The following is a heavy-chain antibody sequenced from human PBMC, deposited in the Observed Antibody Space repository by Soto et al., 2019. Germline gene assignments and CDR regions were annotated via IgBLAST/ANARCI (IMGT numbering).Heavy chain of an antibody. CDR2: IYPGDSDT. J-gene: IGHJ4*02. V-gene: IGHV5-51*01. CDR1: GYSFTSYW. D-gene: IGHD3-16*02. CDR3: ARHGYSSSSGNYDYVWGSYPIVPDY. Sequence: PGESLKISCKGSGYSFTSYWIGWVRQMPGKGLEWMGIIYPGDSDTRYSPSFQGQVTISADKSISTAYLQWSSLKASDTAMYYCARHGYSSSSGNYDYVWGSYPIVPDYWGQGTLVTVSS.